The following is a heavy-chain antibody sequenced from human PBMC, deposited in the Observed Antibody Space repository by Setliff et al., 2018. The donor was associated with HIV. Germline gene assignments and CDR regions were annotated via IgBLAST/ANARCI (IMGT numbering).Heavy chain of an antibody. CDR2: ISYTGST. J-gene: IGHJ4*02. D-gene: IGHD3-10*01. Sequence: SETLSLTCTVSGDSIISATYFWGWIRQPPGKGPKWIGTISYTGSTYYNPSLRSRVTMSVDTSEDQFSLMLSSVTAADTAVYFCARHKVLSFFGELLPPYFDYWGQGALVTVSS. CDR1: GDSIISATYF. V-gene: IGHV4-39*01. CDR3: ARHKVLSFFGELLPPYFDY.